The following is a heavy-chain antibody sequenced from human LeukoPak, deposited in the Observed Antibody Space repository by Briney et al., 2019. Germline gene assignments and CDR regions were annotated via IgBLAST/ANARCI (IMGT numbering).Heavy chain of an antibody. V-gene: IGHV3-23*01. CDR3: ERDPSEYEYNRGWYRDF. CDR1: GFTFSNYG. D-gene: IGHD6-19*01. CDR2: INLNGDET. J-gene: IGHJ4*02. Sequence: GGSLRLACEASGFTFSNYGMAWFRQAPGKGLEWVSTINLNGDETHYADSVKGRFTISRDNSKSTLALRMSSLGVEDTAVYYCERDPSEYEYNRGWYRDFWGQGSQVIVSS.